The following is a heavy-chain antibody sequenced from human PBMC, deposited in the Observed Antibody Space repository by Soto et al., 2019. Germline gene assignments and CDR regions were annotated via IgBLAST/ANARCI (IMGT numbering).Heavy chain of an antibody. CDR3: AREETAWPLAYGLDV. J-gene: IGHJ6*02. Sequence: GGSLRLSCAASGFAFSTFSMHWVRQAPGKGLEWVSSIGTRGDIYYADSVKGRFTISRDNAKNSLSLQMNSLRAEDTGVYYCAREETAWPLAYGLDVWGQGTTVTVSS. CDR1: GFAFSTFS. D-gene: IGHD2-21*02. V-gene: IGHV3-21*01. CDR2: IGTRGDI.